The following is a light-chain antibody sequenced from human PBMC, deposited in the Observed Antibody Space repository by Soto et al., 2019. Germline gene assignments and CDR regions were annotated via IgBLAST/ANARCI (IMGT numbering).Light chain of an antibody. Sequence: DIQMTQSPSTLSASVGDRVTITCRASQSISSWVAWYQQKPGKGPKLLIYKASHLESGVPSRFSGSGSGTEFTLTISNLQPDDFATYYCQHYNSYSWTFGQGTKVDIK. CDR3: QHYNSYSWT. CDR2: KAS. V-gene: IGKV1-5*03. J-gene: IGKJ1*01. CDR1: QSISSW.